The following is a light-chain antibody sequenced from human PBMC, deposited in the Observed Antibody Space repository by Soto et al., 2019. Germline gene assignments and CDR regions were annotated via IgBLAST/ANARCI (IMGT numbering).Light chain of an antibody. CDR3: QEYNNWPPRYT. CDR2: GAS. CDR1: QSLSSN. Sequence: EIVMTQSPATLSVSPGDRVTLTCRASQSLSSNLAWYQQEPGQAPRLLIYGASTRATGIPARFSGSGSGTEFTLTISSLQSEDFAVYYCQEYNNWPPRYTFGQGTKVEIK. J-gene: IGKJ2*01. V-gene: IGKV3-15*01.